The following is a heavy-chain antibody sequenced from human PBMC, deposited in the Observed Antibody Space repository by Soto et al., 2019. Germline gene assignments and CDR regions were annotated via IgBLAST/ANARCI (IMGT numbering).Heavy chain of an antibody. CDR1: GGTFTSYA. V-gene: IGHV1-69*13. CDR2: IIPIFGTA. CDR3: ARELFGAARSDY. J-gene: IGHJ4*02. Sequence: SVKVSCKASGGTFTSYAISWVRQAPGQGLEWMGGIIPIFGTANYAQKLQGRVTITADESTSTAYMELSSLRSEDTAVYYCARELFGAARSDYWGQGTLVTVSS. D-gene: IGHD6-6*01.